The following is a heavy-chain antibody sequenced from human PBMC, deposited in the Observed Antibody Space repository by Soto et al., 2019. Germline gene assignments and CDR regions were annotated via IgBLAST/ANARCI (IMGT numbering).Heavy chain of an antibody. V-gene: IGHV1-69*13. CDR2: IIPIFGTA. CDR1: GGTFSSYA. D-gene: IGHD6-6*01. CDR3: APLQPSEITGRPGMDA. J-gene: IGHJ6*02. Sequence: ASVKVSCKASGGTFSSYAISWVRQAPGQGLEWMGGIIPIFGTANYAQKFQGRVTITADESTSTAYMELSSLRSEDTAVYYCAPLQPSEITGRPGMDAWGQGTTVTVSS.